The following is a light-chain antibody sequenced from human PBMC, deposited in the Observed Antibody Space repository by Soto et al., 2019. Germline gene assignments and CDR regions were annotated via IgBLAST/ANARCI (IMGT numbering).Light chain of an antibody. CDR3: AAWDDTLNGYV. CDR2: NNN. Sequence: QSVLTQPPSASGTPGQRVTISCSGSSSNIGGNSVNWYLHLPGTAPKLLIFNNNQRPSGVPDRFSGSKSGTSASLAISGLQSEDEADYYCAAWDDTLNGYVFGLGTKLTVL. CDR1: SSNIGGNS. V-gene: IGLV1-44*01. J-gene: IGLJ1*01.